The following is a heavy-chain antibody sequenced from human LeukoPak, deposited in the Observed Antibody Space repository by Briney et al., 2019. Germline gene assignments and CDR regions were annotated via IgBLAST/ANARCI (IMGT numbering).Heavy chain of an antibody. J-gene: IGHJ6*02. Sequence: PGGSLRLSCAASGFTFSNYWMHWVRQVPGKGLVWVSRINSDGSSTSLVDPVKGRFTISRDNAKNTLYLQMNNLRDEDTAVYYCARPRAYNDGMDVWGQGTTVTVPS. CDR2: INSDGSST. D-gene: IGHD3-10*01. CDR1: GFTFSNYW. CDR3: ARPRAYNDGMDV. V-gene: IGHV3-74*01.